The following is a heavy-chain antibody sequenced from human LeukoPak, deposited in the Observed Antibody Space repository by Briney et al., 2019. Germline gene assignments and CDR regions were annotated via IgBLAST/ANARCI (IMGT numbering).Heavy chain of an antibody. V-gene: IGHV1-18*04. J-gene: IGHJ4*02. CDR1: GYTFTSYG. Sequence: ASVKVSFKASGYTFTSYGISWVRQAPGQGREWMGWISAYNGNTNYAQKLQGRVTMTTDTSTSTAYMELRSLRSDDTAVYYCARSGLELLWFGELWYWGQGTLVTVSS. CDR2: ISAYNGNT. D-gene: IGHD3-10*01. CDR3: ARSGLELLWFGELWY.